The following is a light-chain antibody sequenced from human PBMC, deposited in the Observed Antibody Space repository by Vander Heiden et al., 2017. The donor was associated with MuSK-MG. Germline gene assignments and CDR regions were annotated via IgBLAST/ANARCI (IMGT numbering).Light chain of an antibody. CDR1: SSDVGSYNL. CDR2: EVS. J-gene: IGLJ3*02. Sequence: QSALTQPASVSGSPGQSLPLSCTGTSSDVGSYNLVSWYQQHPGKAPKLMIYEVSKRPAGVSNRCAGSKSGNTASLTIAGRQDEDEADYYCCSYAGSSTLVFGGGTKLTVL. V-gene: IGLV2-23*02. CDR3: CSYAGSSTLV.